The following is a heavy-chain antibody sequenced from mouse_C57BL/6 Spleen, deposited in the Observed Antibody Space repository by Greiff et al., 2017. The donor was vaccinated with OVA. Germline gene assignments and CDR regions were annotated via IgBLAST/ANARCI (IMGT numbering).Heavy chain of an antibody. CDR2: IDPETGGT. V-gene: IGHV1-15*01. Sequence: QVQLQQSGAELVRPGASVTLSCKASGYTFTDYEMHWVKQTPVHGLEWIGAIDPETGGTAYNQKFKGKAILTADKSSSTAYMELRSLTSEDSAVYYSTPLITTEEDYWGQGTTLTVSS. J-gene: IGHJ2*01. CDR3: TPLITTEEDY. D-gene: IGHD1-2*01. CDR1: GYTFTDYE.